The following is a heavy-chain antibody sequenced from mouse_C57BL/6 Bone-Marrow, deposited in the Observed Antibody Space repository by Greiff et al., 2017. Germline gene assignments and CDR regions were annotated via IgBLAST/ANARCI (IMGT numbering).Heavy chain of an antibody. V-gene: IGHV1-81*01. J-gene: IGHJ4*01. D-gene: IGHD1-1*01. CDR3: ARGLYGSPYYYAMDY. CDR1: GYTFTSYG. Sequence: QVQLKESGAELARPGASVKLSCKASGYTFTSYGISWVKQRTGQGLEWIGEIYPRSGNTYYNEKFKGKATLTADKSSSTASMELRSLTSDDSAVYCCARGLYGSPYYYAMDYWGQGTSVTVSS. CDR2: IYPRSGNT.